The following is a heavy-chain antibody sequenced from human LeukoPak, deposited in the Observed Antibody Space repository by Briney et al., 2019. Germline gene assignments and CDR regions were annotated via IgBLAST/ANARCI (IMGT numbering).Heavy chain of an antibody. CDR3: AREGCSSTSCYGEGYYMDV. CDR2: IYYSGST. V-gene: IGHV4-59*01. Sequence: SETLSLTCTVSGGSISSYYWSWIRQPPGKGLEWIGYIYYSGSTNYKPSFKSRVTISVDTSKNQFSLKLSSVTAADTAVYYCAREGCSSTSCYGEGYYMDVWGKGTTVTVSS. D-gene: IGHD2-2*01. J-gene: IGHJ6*03. CDR1: GGSISSYY.